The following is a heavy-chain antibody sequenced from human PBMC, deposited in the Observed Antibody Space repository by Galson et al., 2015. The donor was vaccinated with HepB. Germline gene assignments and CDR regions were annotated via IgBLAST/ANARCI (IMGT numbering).Heavy chain of an antibody. V-gene: IGHV1-18*04. J-gene: IGHJ4*02. CDR1: GYIFTDFG. Sequence: SVKVSCKASGYIFTDFGFTWVRQAPGQGLEWMGWISGYNGDTIYGQKFQGRVTMTTDTSTNTVYMDLRNLRSDDTAVYFCAKDYGGMSVPDYWGQGTRVTVSS. D-gene: IGHD4-23*01. CDR2: ISGYNGDT. CDR3: AKDYGGMSVPDY.